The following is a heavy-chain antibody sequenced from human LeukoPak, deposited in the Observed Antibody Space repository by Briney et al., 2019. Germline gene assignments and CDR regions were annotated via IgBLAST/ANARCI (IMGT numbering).Heavy chain of an antibody. CDR3: ARARIPSGYDSGPYYFDY. V-gene: IGHV4-31*03. CDR2: IYYSGST. CDR1: GGSISSGGYY. Sequence: SETLSLTCTVSGGSISSGGYYWSWIRQHPGKGLEWIGYIYYSGSTYYNPSLKSRVTIPVDTSKNQFSLKLSSVTAADTAVYYCARARIPSGYDSGPYYFDYWGQGTLVTVSS. D-gene: IGHD5-12*01. J-gene: IGHJ4*02.